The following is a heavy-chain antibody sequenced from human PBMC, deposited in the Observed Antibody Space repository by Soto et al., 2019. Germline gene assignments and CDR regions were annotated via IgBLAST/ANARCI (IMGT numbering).Heavy chain of an antibody. CDR1: GFTFTSSA. CDR2: ISAYNGNT. CDR3: AREYCSGGNCYGVDY. Sequence: ASVKVSCKASGFTFTSSAMQWVRQARGQGLEWMGWISAYNGNTNYTQKLQGRVTMTTDTSTGTAYMELRSLRSDDTAVYYCAREYCSGGNCYGVDYWGQGTLVTAPQ. V-gene: IGHV1-18*01. J-gene: IGHJ4*02. D-gene: IGHD2-15*01.